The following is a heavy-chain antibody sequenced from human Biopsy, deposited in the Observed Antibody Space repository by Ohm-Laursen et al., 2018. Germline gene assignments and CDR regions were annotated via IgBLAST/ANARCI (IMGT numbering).Heavy chain of an antibody. CDR1: GYSSTSYY. D-gene: IGHD6-19*01. J-gene: IGHJ4*02. CDR2: INPSGSTT. V-gene: IGHV1-46*01. CDR3: ARNTGWYGDLYYFDY. Sequence: ASVKASCKISGYSSTSYYMHWVRQAPGQGLEWMGMINPSGSTTSYPQIFQGRVTMTRNTSKSTVYMELSSLRSADTAVYFCARNTGWYGDLYYFDYWGQGTLVTVSS.